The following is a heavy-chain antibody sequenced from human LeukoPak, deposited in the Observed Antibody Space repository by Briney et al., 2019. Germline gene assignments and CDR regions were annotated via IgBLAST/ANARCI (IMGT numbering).Heavy chain of an antibody. D-gene: IGHD6-13*01. CDR1: GVSISSYY. J-gene: IGHJ4*02. Sequence: PSETLSLTCTVSGVSISSYYWSWIRQPPGKGLEWIGYIYTSGSTNHNPSLKSRVTISVDTSKNQFSLKLSSVTAADTAVYYCARGLGRQQLVSPFDYWGQGTLVTVSS. CDR2: IYTSGST. CDR3: ARGLGRQQLVSPFDY. V-gene: IGHV4-4*09.